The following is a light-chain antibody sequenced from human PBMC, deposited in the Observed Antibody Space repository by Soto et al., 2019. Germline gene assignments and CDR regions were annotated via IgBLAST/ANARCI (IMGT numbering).Light chain of an antibody. CDR2: GAS. CDR3: QQYGNSSWT. CDR1: QSVSSSY. Sequence: EIVLTQSPGTLSLSPGERATLSCRASQSVSSSYLAWYQQKPGQAPRLLIFGASSRATGIPDRFSGSGSGTDFTVTISRLEPEDFAVYHCQQYGNSSWTFGQGTKVEIK. V-gene: IGKV3-20*01. J-gene: IGKJ1*01.